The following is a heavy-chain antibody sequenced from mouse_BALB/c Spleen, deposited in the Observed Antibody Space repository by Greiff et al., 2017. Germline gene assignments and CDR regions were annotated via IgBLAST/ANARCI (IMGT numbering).Heavy chain of an antibody. Sequence: EVQLQQSGAELVKPGASVKLSCTASGFNIKDTYMHWVKQRPEQGLEWIGRIDPANGNTKYDPKFQGKATITADTSSNTAYLQLSSLTSEDTAVYYCARSNYYLYWYCDVWGAGNTVTVSS. D-gene: IGHD2-5*01. CDR3: ARSNYYLYWYCDV. CDR1: GFNIKDTY. J-gene: IGHJ1*01. CDR2: IDPANGNT. V-gene: IGHV14-3*02.